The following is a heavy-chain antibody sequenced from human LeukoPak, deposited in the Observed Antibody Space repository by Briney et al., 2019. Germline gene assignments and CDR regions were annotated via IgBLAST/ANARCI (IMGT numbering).Heavy chain of an antibody. CDR3: AKGQLVDYGMDV. J-gene: IGHJ6*02. CDR2: MSYDGGHK. Sequence: GGSLRLSCAASGFTFSSYAMHWVRQAPGKGLEWVAVMSYDGGHKYYADSVKGRFTISRDNSKNTLYLQMNSLRAEDTALYYCAKGQLVDYGMDVWGQGTTVTVSS. CDR1: GFTFSSYA. D-gene: IGHD6-6*01. V-gene: IGHV3-30*18.